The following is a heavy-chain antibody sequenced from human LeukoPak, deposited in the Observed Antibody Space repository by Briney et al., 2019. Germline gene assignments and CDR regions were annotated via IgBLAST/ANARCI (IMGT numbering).Heavy chain of an antibody. CDR1: GYSISSGYY. V-gene: IGHV4-38-2*02. J-gene: IGHJ6*03. Sequence: SETLSLTCTVSGYSISSGYYWGWIRQPPGEGLEWIGSIYHSGSTYYNPSLKSRVTISVDTSKNQFSLKLSSVTAADTAVYYCARSPYYYYYMDVWGKGTTVTVSS. CDR2: IYHSGST. CDR3: ARSPYYYYYMDV.